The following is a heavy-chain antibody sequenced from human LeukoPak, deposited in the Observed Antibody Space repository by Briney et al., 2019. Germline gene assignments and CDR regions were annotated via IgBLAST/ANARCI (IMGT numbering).Heavy chain of an antibody. V-gene: IGHV3-30*02. D-gene: IGHD5-18*01. CDR1: GFTFSDYY. CDR2: IQYDGTNK. Sequence: PGGSLRLSCAASGFTFSDYYMSWIRQAPGKGLEWVAFIQYDGTNKYYADSVKGRFTISRDNSKNTLYLQMNSLRAEDTAVYYCARASLTAMVDYWGQGTLVTVSS. J-gene: IGHJ4*02. CDR3: ARASLTAMVDY.